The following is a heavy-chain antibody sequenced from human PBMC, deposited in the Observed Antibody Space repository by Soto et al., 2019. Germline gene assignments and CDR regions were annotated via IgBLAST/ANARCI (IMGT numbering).Heavy chain of an antibody. V-gene: IGHV3-30-3*01. CDR3: ARASDSSGYYKGDAFDI. Sequence: GGSLRLSCAASGFTFSSYAMHWVRQAPGKGLEWVAVISYDGSNKYYADSVKGRFTISRDNSKNTLYLQMNSLRAEDTAVYYCARASDSSGYYKGDAFDIWGQGTMVTVSS. CDR2: ISYDGSNK. J-gene: IGHJ3*02. D-gene: IGHD3-22*01. CDR1: GFTFSSYA.